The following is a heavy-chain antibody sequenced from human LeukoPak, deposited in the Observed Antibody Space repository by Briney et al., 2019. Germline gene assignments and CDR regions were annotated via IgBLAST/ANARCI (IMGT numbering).Heavy chain of an antibody. Sequence: ASVKVSCKASGYTFTGYYMHWVRQAPGQGLEWMGWINPNSGGTNYAQKFQGRVTMTRDTSISTAYMELSRLRPDDTAVYYCAREAGSGSYYIGYWGQGTLVTVSS. J-gene: IGHJ4*02. CDR3: AREAGSGSYYIGY. CDR2: INPNSGGT. CDR1: GYTFTGYY. V-gene: IGHV1-2*02. D-gene: IGHD3-10*01.